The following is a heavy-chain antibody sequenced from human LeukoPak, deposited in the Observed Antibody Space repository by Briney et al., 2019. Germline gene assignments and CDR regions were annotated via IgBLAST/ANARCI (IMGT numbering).Heavy chain of an antibody. CDR1: GGSISSYY. CDR3: ARDHDSSGYYDP. Sequence: SETLSLTCTVPGGSISSYYWNWIRQPPGKGLEWIGYIYYTGNSNYNPSLRSRVTISVDTSKNQFSLKLSSVTAADTAVYYCARDHDSSGYYDPWGQGTLVTVSS. D-gene: IGHD3-22*01. J-gene: IGHJ5*02. V-gene: IGHV4-59*12. CDR2: IYYTGNS.